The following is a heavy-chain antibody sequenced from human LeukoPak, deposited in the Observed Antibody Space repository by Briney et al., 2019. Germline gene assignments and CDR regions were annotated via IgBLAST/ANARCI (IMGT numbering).Heavy chain of an antibody. CDR3: ARIGTDYPPLSGGGFDL. V-gene: IGHV5-51*01. J-gene: IGHJ5*02. Sequence: GASLKISCQGSGSSFTSYWIGWVRPMPGKGLEWMGIIYPGDSDTRYSPSFQGQVTISADKSISTAYLQWSSLKASDTAMYYCARIGTDYPPLSGGGFDLWGQGTLVTVSS. D-gene: IGHD4-11*01. CDR1: GSSFTSYW. CDR2: IYPGDSDT.